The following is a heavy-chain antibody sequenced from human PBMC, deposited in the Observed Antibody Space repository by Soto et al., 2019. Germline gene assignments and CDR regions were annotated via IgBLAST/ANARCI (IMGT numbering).Heavy chain of an antibody. J-gene: IGHJ4*02. V-gene: IGHV3-21*01. CDR2: ISSSSSYI. CDR1: GFTFSSYS. D-gene: IGHD3-10*01. CDR3: ARQVFGGGSFDY. Sequence: EVQLVESGGGLVKPGGSLRLSCAASGFTFSSYSMNWVRQAPGKGLEWVSSISSSSSYIYYADSVKGRFTISRDNAKNSLYLQMNSLRAEDTDVYYCARQVFGGGSFDYWGQGTLVTVSS.